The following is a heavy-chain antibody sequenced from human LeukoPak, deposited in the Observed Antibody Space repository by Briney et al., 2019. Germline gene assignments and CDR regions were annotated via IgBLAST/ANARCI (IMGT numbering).Heavy chain of an antibody. D-gene: IGHD1-26*01. CDR3: ATQLVGAPGDY. Sequence: GGSLRLSCAASGSTFSSYAMRFLRPAPGKGLEWVSDISGNAYNTYYADSVKGRFTISRDNSKNTLYLQLNSLRAEDTAVYYCATQLVGAPGDYWGQGALVTVSS. V-gene: IGHV3-23*01. CDR1: GSTFSSYA. J-gene: IGHJ4*02. CDR2: ISGNAYNT.